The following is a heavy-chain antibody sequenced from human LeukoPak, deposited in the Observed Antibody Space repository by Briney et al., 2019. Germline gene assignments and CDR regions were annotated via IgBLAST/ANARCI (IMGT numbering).Heavy chain of an antibody. J-gene: IGHJ4*02. D-gene: IGHD2-2*01. CDR3: ARVSSTYRDFDY. CDR1: GGSISSGDYY. CDR2: IYYSGST. V-gene: IGHV4-30-4*01. Sequence: PSQTLSLTCTVSGGSISSGDYYWSWIRQPPGKGLEWIGYIYYSGSTYYNPSLKSRVTISVDTSKNQFSLKLSSVTAADTAVYYCARVSSTYRDFDYWGQGTLVTVSS.